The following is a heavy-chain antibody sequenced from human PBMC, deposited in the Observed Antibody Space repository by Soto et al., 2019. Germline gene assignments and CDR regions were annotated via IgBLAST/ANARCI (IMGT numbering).Heavy chain of an antibody. CDR3: AKLSCSGGSCYAPLWPYYYYGMDV. CDR1: GDSVSSNSSG. D-gene: IGHD2-15*01. J-gene: IGHJ6*02. V-gene: IGHV6-1*01. Sequence: SQTLSLPCAVTGDSVSSNSSGCSLVRQSPSRGLELLGRTYYRSKWYYEYAVSVRGRITINPDTSKNQYSLQLNSVTPEDTAVYYCAKLSCSGGSCYAPLWPYYYYGMDVWGQGTTVTVSS. CDR2: TYYRSKWYY.